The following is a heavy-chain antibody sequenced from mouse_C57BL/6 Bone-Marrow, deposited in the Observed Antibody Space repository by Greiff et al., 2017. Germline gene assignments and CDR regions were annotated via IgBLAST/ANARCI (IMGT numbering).Heavy chain of an antibody. J-gene: IGHJ3*01. Sequence: VKLMESGAELARPGASVKLSCKASGYTFTSYGISWVKQRTGQGLEWIGEIYPRSGNTYYTEKFKGKATLTADKSSSTAYMELRSLTSEDSAVYFCARERIMVYDGPFAYWGQGTLVTVSA. D-gene: IGHD1-2*01. CDR1: GYTFTSYG. CDR2: IYPRSGNT. V-gene: IGHV1-81*01. CDR3: ARERIMVYDGPFAY.